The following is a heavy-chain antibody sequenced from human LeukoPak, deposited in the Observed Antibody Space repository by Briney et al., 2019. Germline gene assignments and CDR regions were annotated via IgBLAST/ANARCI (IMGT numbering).Heavy chain of an antibody. CDR1: GYSFTSYW. J-gene: IGHJ6*02. D-gene: IGHD6-19*01. V-gene: IGHV5-10-1*01. CDR2: IDPSDSYT. CDR3: ARRTGFLFGMDV. Sequence: GGSLKISCKGSGYSFTSYWINWVRLMPGKGLEWMGRIDPSDSYTNYSPSFQGHVTISADKSISTAYLQWSSLKASDTAMYYCARRTGFLFGMDVWGQGTPVTVSS.